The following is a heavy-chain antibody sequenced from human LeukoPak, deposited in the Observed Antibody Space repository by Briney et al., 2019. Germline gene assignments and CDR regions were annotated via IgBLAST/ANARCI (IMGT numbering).Heavy chain of an antibody. Sequence: GGSLRLSCVASGITFRSYSMNWVRQAPGKGLEWVSYISSFSGTINYADSVKGRFTISRDNSKNTLYLQMNSLRAADTAVYYCAKDTVNSGSSYWGQGTLVTVSS. V-gene: IGHV3-48*01. J-gene: IGHJ4*02. CDR3: AKDTVNSGSSY. CDR1: GITFRSYS. CDR2: ISSFSGTI. D-gene: IGHD6-19*01.